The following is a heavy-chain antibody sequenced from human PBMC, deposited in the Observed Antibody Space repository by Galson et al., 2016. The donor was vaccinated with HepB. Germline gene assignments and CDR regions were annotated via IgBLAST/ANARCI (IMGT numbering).Heavy chain of an antibody. D-gene: IGHD1-7*01. CDR3: GRGGTRGSPHGVDV. Sequence: SLRLSCAASGFTVTSNYLSWVRQAPGKGLEWVSLIYSGGSTYSADSVKGRFTISRDNSNNTLYLQMNSLRVEDTAVYYCGRGGTRGSPHGVDVWGQGTTVTVSS. J-gene: IGHJ6*02. CDR1: GFTVTSNY. CDR2: IYSGGST. V-gene: IGHV3-53*01.